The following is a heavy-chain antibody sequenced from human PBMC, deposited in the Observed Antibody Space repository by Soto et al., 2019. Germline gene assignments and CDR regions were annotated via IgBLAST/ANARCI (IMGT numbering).Heavy chain of an antibody. V-gene: IGHV2-5*02. Sequence: QITLKESGPTLVRPPQTLTLTCTFSGFSLTSGVGGGWIRQPPGKALEWLALIYWDDDKRYSPSFTNRHTSTKDTSKNPVVLTMTNVGPVDTATYFCAHIDPEIVTVGGHGGFDYWGQGTLVTVSS. CDR3: AHIDPEIVTVGGHGGFDY. J-gene: IGHJ4*02. CDR1: GFSLTSGVG. CDR2: IYWDDDK. D-gene: IGHD5-12*01.